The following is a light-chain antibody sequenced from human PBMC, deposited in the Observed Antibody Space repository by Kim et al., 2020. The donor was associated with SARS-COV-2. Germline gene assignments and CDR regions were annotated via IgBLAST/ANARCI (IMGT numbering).Light chain of an antibody. J-gene: IGLJ2*01. CDR3: SSYTSTATSVV. CDR2: EVS. CDR1: SSDVGSYNR. Sequence: QSALTQPPFVSGSPGQSVTISCTGTSSDVGSYNRVSWYQQPPGTAPKLMIYEVSNRPSGVPDRFSGSKSGNTASLTISGLQAEDEADYYCSSYTSTATSVVFGGGTKVTVL. V-gene: IGLV2-18*02.